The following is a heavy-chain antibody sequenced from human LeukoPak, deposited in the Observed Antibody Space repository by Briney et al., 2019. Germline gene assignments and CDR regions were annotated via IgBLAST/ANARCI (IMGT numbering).Heavy chain of an antibody. J-gene: IGHJ5*02. V-gene: IGHV4-59*01. D-gene: IGHD3-3*01. CDR2: IYYSGST. CDR1: GGSISSYY. Sequence: SETLSLTCTVSGGSISSYYWSWIRQPPGKGLEWIGYIYYSGSTNYNPSLKSRVTISVDMSKKHFSLKLSSVTAADTAVYYCARVPAQYDFWSGYYFWFDPWGQGTLVTVSS. CDR3: ARVPAQYDFWSGYYFWFDP.